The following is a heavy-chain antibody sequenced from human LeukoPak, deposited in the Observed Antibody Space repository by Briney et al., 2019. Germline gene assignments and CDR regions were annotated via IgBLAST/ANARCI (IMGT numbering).Heavy chain of an antibody. V-gene: IGHV1-2*02. CDR3: ARSIVGAMPIDY. Sequence: ASVKVSCKASGYTFTGYYMHWVRQAPGQGLEWMGWINPNSGGTNYAQKFQGRVTMTRDTSISTAYMELSRLRSDDTAVYYCARSIVGAMPIDYWGQGTLVTVSS. CDR2: INPNSGGT. D-gene: IGHD1-26*01. CDR1: GYTFTGYY. J-gene: IGHJ4*02.